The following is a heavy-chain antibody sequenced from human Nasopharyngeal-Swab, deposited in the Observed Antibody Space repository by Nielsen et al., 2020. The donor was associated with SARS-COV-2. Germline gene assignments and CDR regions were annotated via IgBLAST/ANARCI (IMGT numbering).Heavy chain of an antibody. CDR2: ISSSSRYI. V-gene: IGHV3-21*01. CDR3: ARDGLDYDFWSAYFMDV. J-gene: IGHJ6*02. D-gene: IGHD3-3*01. Sequence: GGSLRLSCAASGFTFNNYNFNWVRQAPGKGLEWVSSISSSSRYIYYADSVKGRFTISRDNAKNSLYLQMNSLRAEDTAMYYCARDGLDYDFWSAYFMDVWGQGTTVTVSS. CDR1: GFTFNNYN.